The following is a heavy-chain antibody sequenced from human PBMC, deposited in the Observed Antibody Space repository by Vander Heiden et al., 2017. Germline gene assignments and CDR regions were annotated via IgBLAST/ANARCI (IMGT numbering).Heavy chain of an antibody. J-gene: IGHJ4*02. Sequence: QVQLVQSGAEVKKPVSSVQFSCKASGGAFSSDAISWVRQAPGQGREWMGGIIPIFGTANYAQKFQGRVTITADESTSTAYMELSSLRSEDTAVYYWARALPSNPTVARTGFDYLGQGTLVTVAS. CDR3: ARALPSNPTVARTGFDY. D-gene: IGHD4-17*01. CDR1: GGAFSSDA. CDR2: IIPIFGTA. V-gene: IGHV1-69*01.